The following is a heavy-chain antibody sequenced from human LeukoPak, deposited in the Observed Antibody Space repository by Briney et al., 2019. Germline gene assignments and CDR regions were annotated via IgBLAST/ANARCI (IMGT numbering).Heavy chain of an antibody. V-gene: IGHV3-49*04. CDR1: GFTFSNAW. Sequence: GGSLRLSCAASGFTFSNAWMSWVRQAPGKGLEWVGFIRSKAYGGTTEYAASVKGRFTISRDDSKSIAYLQMNSLKTEDTAVYYCTRVEGYNWNYVYYYYMHVWGKGTTVTVSS. J-gene: IGHJ6*03. CDR2: IRSKAYGGTT. D-gene: IGHD1-7*01. CDR3: TRVEGYNWNYVYYYYMHV.